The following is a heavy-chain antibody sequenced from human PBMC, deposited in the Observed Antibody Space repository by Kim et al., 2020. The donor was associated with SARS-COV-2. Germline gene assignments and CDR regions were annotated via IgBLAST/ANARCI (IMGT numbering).Heavy chain of an antibody. CDR1: GSTFSSYA. D-gene: IGHD2-15*01. J-gene: IGHJ2*01. Sequence: GGSLRLSCAASGSTFSSYAMSWVRQAPGKGLEWVSTISGSGGTTYYADSVKGRFTSSRDNSKSTLYLQMNSLRAEDTAVYYCAHYYCSGGTCYRYFDLWGRGALVTVSS. CDR2: ISGSGGTT. CDR3: AHYYCSGGTCYRYFDL. V-gene: IGHV3-23*01.